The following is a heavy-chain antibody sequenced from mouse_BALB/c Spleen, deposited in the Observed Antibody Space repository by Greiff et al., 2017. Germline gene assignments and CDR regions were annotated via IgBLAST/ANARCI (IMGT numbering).Heavy chain of an antibody. V-gene: IGHV1S29*02. J-gene: IGHJ4*01. CDR1: GYTFTDYN. Sequence: EVMLVESGPELVKPGASVKISCKASGYTFTDYNMHWVKQSHGKSLEWIGYIYPYNGGTGYNQKFKSKATLTVDNSSSTAYMELRSLTSEDSAVYYCASGYDDAMDYWGQGTSVTVSS. D-gene: IGHD2-2*01. CDR2: IYPYNGGT. CDR3: ASGYDDAMDY.